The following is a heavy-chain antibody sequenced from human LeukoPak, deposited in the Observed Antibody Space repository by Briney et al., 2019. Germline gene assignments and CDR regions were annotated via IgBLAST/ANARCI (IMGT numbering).Heavy chain of an antibody. V-gene: IGHV3-48*03. J-gene: IGHJ5*02. Sequence: GGSLRLSCAASGFTFSSYEMNWVRQAPGKGLEWVSYISSSGSTIYYADSVKGRFTISRDNAKNSLYLQMNSLTAEDTAVYYCARDIGIVGATGNWFDPWGQGTLVTVSS. CDR3: ARDIGIVGATGNWFDP. CDR1: GFTFSSYE. D-gene: IGHD1-26*01. CDR2: ISSSGSTI.